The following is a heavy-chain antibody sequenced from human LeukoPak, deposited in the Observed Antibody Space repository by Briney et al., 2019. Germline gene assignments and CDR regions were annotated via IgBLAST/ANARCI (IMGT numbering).Heavy chain of an antibody. J-gene: IGHJ5*02. CDR2: IYSGGST. Sequence: GGSLRLSCAASGFTVSSNYMSWVRQAPGKGLEWVSVIYSGGSTYYADSVKGRFTISRDNSKNTLYLQMNSLRAEDTAVYYCARVGWGRRNWFDPWGQGTLVTVSS. CDR1: GFTVSSNY. V-gene: IGHV3-53*01. CDR3: ARVGWGRRNWFDP. D-gene: IGHD3-16*01.